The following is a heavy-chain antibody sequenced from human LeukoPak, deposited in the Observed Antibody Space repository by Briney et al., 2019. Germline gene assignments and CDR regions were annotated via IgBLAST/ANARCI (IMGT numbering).Heavy chain of an antibody. V-gene: IGHV1-46*01. CDR2: INLSGGST. Sequence: ASVKVSCKASGYTFTSYYLHWVRQAPGQGLEWMGIINLSGGSTSYAQKFQGRVTMTRDMSTSTVYMELSSLRSEDTAVYSCARSCSSTSCHFDYWGQGTLVTVSS. J-gene: IGHJ4*02. CDR1: GYTFTSYY. CDR3: ARSCSSTSCHFDY. D-gene: IGHD2-2*01.